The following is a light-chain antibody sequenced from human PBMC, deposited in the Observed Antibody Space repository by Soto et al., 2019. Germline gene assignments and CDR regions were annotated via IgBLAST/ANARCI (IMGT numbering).Light chain of an antibody. CDR2: GVS. CDR1: QSVSSSY. V-gene: IGKV3D-20*02. Sequence: EIVLTQSPDPLSLSPGERATLSCRASQSVSSSYLAWYKQKPGQAPRLLIDGVSSRATSIPDRCSSSWAATEFTLTISILHSEDLVFYCCQQRGNRPITFGQGTRLEI. CDR3: QQRGNRPIT. J-gene: IGKJ5*01.